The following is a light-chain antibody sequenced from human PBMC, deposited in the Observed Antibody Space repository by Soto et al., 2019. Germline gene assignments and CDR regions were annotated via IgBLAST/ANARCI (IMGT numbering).Light chain of an antibody. CDR1: QGLYSR. CDR3: QQSYSFPLT. CDR2: GAS. J-gene: IGKJ4*01. Sequence: DIQMTQSPSSVSASFGDTFTITCLANQGLYSRLAWYQQKPGKATKIMIYGASSLQSGVPARLSGSGSGKEFSLTISDLQPEDSATYYCQQSYSFPLTFGGGTKVDIK. V-gene: IGKV1-12*01.